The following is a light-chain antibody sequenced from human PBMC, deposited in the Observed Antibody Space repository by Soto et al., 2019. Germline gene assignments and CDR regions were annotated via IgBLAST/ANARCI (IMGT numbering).Light chain of an antibody. CDR1: QGISSY. CDR2: AAS. J-gene: IGKJ5*01. V-gene: IGKV1-9*01. Sequence: DIQSTQSPSFLSASVGDRVTITCRASQGISSYLAWYQQKPGKAPKLLIYAASTLQSGVPSRFSGSGSGTEFTLPISSLQPEDFATYYCQHLDSYSTFGQGTRLEIK. CDR3: QHLDSYST.